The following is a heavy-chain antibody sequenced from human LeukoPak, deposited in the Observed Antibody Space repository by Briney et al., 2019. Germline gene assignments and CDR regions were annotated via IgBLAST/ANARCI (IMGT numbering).Heavy chain of an antibody. V-gene: IGHV4-34*01. Sequence: SETLSLTCAVYGGSFSGYYWSWVRQPPGKGLEWIGEINHSGSTNYNPSLKSRVTISVDTSKNQFSLKLSSVTAADTAVYYCARLDRVRYDFWSGPPSYYYYGMDVWGQGTTVTVSS. CDR1: GGSFSGYY. CDR2: INHSGST. CDR3: ARLDRVRYDFWSGPPSYYYYGMDV. J-gene: IGHJ6*02. D-gene: IGHD3-3*01.